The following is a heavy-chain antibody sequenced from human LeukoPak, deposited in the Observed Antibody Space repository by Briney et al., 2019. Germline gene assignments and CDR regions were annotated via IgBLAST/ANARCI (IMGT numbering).Heavy chain of an antibody. D-gene: IGHD4-11*01. CDR2: ISGSGGST. J-gene: IGHJ4*02. CDR1: GFTFSSSA. V-gene: IGHV3-23*01. Sequence: GGSLRLSCAASGFTFSSSAMSWVRQAPGKGLEWVSAISGSGGSTYYADSVKGRSTISRDNSKNTLYLQMNSLRDEDTAVYYCAKARTTVPYYFDYWGQGTLVTVSS. CDR3: AKARTTVPYYFDY.